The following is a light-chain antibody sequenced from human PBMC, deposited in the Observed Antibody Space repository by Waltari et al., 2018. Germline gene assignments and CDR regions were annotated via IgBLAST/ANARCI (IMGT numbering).Light chain of an antibody. CDR1: RSDVGAYYY. CDR2: DVS. V-gene: IGLV2-11*01. J-gene: IGLJ3*02. CDR3: CSYAGSSTLV. Sequence: QSALTQPRSVSGSPGKSVTIPCPGTRSDVGAYYYVPWYQQHPARATKLMIYDVSGRPAVVSARFAGSKSGNTATLTISGLQADDGADYYCCSYAGSSTLVFGGGTTLTVV.